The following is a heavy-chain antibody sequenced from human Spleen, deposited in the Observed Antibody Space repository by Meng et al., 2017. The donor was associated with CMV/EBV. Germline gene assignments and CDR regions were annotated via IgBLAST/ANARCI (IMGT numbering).Heavy chain of an antibody. CDR3: AKSRREGSYHGLYYYYDMDV. Sequence: GESLKISCAASGFTVRSTYMTWVRQAPGKGLEWVAFIRYDGSNKYYADSVKGRFTISRDNSKNTLFLQMNSLRAEDTAVYYCAKSRREGSYHGLYYYYDMDVWGQGTTVTVSS. CDR1: GFTVRSTY. CDR2: IRYDGSNK. V-gene: IGHV3-30*02. D-gene: IGHD3-16*02. J-gene: IGHJ6*02.